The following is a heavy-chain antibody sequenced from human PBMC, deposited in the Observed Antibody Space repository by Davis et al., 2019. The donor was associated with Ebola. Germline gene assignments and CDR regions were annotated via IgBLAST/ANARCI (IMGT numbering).Heavy chain of an antibody. Sequence: GESLKISCAASGFTFSSYAMHWVRQAPGKGLEWVAVISYDGSNKYYADSVKGRFTISRDNSKNTLYLQMNSLRAEDTAVYYCARAYCSSTSCYGSGFDYWGQGTLVTVSS. V-gene: IGHV3-30-3*01. CDR2: ISYDGSNK. CDR1: GFTFSSYA. CDR3: ARAYCSSTSCYGSGFDY. D-gene: IGHD2-2*01. J-gene: IGHJ4*02.